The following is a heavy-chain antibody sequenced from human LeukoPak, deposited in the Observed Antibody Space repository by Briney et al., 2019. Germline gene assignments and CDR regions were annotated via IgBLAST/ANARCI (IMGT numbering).Heavy chain of an antibody. CDR1: GFTFSSYE. J-gene: IGHJ4*02. CDR3: ARDDDYSNPGSLDY. D-gene: IGHD4-11*01. Sequence: GGSLRLSCAASGFTFSSYEMNWVRQAPGKGLEWVSSVSSSSSYIYYADSVKGRFTISRDNAKNSLYLQMNSLRAEDTAVYYCARDDDYSNPGSLDYWGQGTLVTVSS. CDR2: VSSSSSYI. V-gene: IGHV3-21*01.